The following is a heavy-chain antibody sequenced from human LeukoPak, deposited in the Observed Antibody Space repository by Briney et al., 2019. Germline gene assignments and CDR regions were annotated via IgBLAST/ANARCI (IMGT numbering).Heavy chain of an antibody. D-gene: IGHD3-10*01. Sequence: GGSLRLSCAASGFTFSNYWMDWVRQSPGKGLEWVANIKEDGSDKYYVDSVKGRFTISRDNAKNSLYLQMNSLRAEDTAVYYCARVLTFGELSLAPWGQGTLVTVSS. CDR2: IKEDGSDK. V-gene: IGHV3-7*03. CDR3: ARVLTFGELSLAP. CDR1: GFTFSNYW. J-gene: IGHJ5*02.